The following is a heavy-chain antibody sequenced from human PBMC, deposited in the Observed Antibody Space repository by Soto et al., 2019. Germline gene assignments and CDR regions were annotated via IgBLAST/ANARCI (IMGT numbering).Heavy chain of an antibody. Sequence: GASVKVSCKASGYTFTSYGISWVRQAPGQGLEWMGWISAYNGNTNYAQKLQGRVTMTTDTSTSTAYMELRSLRSDDTAVYYCARVKVARYFDWLLSAPYYFDYWGQGTLVTVSS. V-gene: IGHV1-18*01. CDR3: ARVKVARYFDWLLSAPYYFDY. D-gene: IGHD3-9*01. CDR2: ISAYNGNT. CDR1: GYTFTSYG. J-gene: IGHJ4*02.